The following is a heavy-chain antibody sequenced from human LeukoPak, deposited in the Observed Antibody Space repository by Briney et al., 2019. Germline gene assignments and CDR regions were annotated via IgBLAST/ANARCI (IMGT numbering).Heavy chain of an antibody. CDR3: AKTRSLKGYFDS. J-gene: IGHJ4*02. Sequence: PSETLSLTCTVSGGSISSDDYYWSWIRQHPGKGLEWIGYTYYSGSTYYNPSLKSRVTISVDTSKNQLSLKLSSVTVADTAAYYCAKTRSLKGYFDSWGQGTLVTVSS. CDR2: TYYSGST. CDR1: GGSISSDDYY. V-gene: IGHV4-31*03.